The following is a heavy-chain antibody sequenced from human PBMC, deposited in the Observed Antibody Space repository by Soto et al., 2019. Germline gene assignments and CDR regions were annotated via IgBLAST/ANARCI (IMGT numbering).Heavy chain of an antibody. J-gene: IGHJ4*02. CDR1: GFTFTSSA. V-gene: IGHV1-58*01. D-gene: IGHD5-12*01. CDR2: IVVGSGNT. Sequence: SVKVSCKASGFTFTSSAVQWVRQARGQRLEWIGWIVVGSGNTNYAQKFQERVTITRGMSTSTAYMELSSLRSEDTAVYYCAADGYSGYEGVDYWGQGTLVTVSS. CDR3: AADGYSGYEGVDY.